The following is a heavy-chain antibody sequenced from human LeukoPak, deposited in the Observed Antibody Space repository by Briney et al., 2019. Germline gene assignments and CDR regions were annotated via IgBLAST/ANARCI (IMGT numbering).Heavy chain of an antibody. CDR3: ARGLRIHTLGYCSGGSCWEAFDI. V-gene: IGHV4-59*01. CDR1: GGTISSYY. Sequence: SETLSLTCTVSGGTISSYYWSWIRQPPGKGLEWIGYIYYSGSTNYNPSLKSRVTISVDTSKNQFSLKLSSVTAADTAVYYCARGLRIHTLGYCSGGSCWEAFDIWGQGTMVTVSS. J-gene: IGHJ3*02. D-gene: IGHD2-15*01. CDR2: IYYSGST.